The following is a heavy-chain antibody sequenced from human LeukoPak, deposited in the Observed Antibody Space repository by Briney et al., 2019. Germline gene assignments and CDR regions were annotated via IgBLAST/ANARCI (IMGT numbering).Heavy chain of an antibody. V-gene: IGHV1-18*01. CDR2: ISAYNGNT. CDR1: GYTFTSYG. D-gene: IGHD3-3*01. Sequence: GASVKVSCKASGYTFTSYGISWVRQAPGQGLEWMGWISAYNGNTNYAQKLQGRVTMTTDTSTSTAYMELRSLRSDDTAVYYCAREGLYYDFWSGYYTRSGTGYYYYYGMDVWGQGTTVTVSS. CDR3: AREGLYYDFWSGYYTRSGTGYYYYYGMDV. J-gene: IGHJ6*02.